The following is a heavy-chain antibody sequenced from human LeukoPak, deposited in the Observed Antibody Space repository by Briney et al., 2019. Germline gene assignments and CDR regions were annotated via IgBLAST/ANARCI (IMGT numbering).Heavy chain of an antibody. D-gene: IGHD3-22*01. Sequence: PGGSLRLSCAASGFTFSSYWMSWVRQAPGKGLEWVANIKQDGSNKYYADSVKGRFTISRDNSKNTLYLQMNSLRAGDTAVYYCAADFYDSSGENSPFDYWGQGTLVTVSS. CDR3: AADFYDSSGENSPFDY. CDR2: IKQDGSNK. J-gene: IGHJ4*02. V-gene: IGHV3-7*01. CDR1: GFTFSSYW.